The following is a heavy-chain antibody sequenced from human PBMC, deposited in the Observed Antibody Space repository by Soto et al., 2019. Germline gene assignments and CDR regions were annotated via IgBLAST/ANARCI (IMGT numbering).Heavy chain of an antibody. CDR3: ARDRSSGWYCYYYGMDV. Sequence: ASVKVSCKASGYTFTSYYMHWVRQAPGQGLEWMGIINPSGGSTSYAQKFQGRVTMTRDTSTSTVYMELSSLRSEDTAVYYCARDRSSGWYCYYYGMDVWGQGTTVTVSS. D-gene: IGHD6-19*01. CDR1: GYTFTSYY. J-gene: IGHJ6*02. CDR2: INPSGGST. V-gene: IGHV1-46*01.